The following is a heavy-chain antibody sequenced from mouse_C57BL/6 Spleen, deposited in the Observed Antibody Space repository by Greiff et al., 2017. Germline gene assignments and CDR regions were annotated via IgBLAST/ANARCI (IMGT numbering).Heavy chain of an antibody. CDR2: IGPETGGT. CDR3: TRRGALYYDYDDCYAMDY. V-gene: IGHV1-15*01. CDR1: GYSFTDYE. Sequence: QVQLQQSGPELVRPGASVTLSCKASGYSFTDYEMHWVHQTPGKGLEWIGAIGPETGGTAYTQKFKGKAILTADKSSSTAYMELRSLTSEDSAVYYCTRRGALYYDYDDCYAMDYWGQGTSVTVSS. D-gene: IGHD2-4*01. J-gene: IGHJ4*01.